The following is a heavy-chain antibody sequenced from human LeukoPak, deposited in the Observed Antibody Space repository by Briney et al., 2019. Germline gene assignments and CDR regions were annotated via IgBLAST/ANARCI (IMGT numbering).Heavy chain of an antibody. CDR1: GFTFRSYW. CDR2: VIRDGSFT. Sequence: QPGGSLRLSCAASGFTFRSYWMHWVRQAPGKGLEWVSRVIRDGSFTNYADSVKGRFTISRDNAKNTLYLQMSSLRAEDTAVYFCVRDGDDFNFGYWGQGSLVTVSS. CDR3: VRDGDDFNFGY. D-gene: IGHD5-24*01. V-gene: IGHV3-74*01. J-gene: IGHJ4*02.